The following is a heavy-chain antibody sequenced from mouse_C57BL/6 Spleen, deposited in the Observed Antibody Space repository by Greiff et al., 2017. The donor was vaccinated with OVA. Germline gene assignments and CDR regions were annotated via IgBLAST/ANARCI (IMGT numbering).Heavy chain of an antibody. D-gene: IGHD3-2*02. Sequence: QVQLQQPGAELVKPGASVKMSCKASGYTFTSYWITWVKQRPGQGLEWIGDIYPGSGSTNYNEKFKSKATLTVDKSSSTAYMQLSSLTSEDSAVYYCARYSSGSFDYWGQGTTLTVSS. CDR1: GYTFTSYW. CDR2: IYPGSGST. CDR3: ARYSSGSFDY. V-gene: IGHV1-55*01. J-gene: IGHJ2*01.